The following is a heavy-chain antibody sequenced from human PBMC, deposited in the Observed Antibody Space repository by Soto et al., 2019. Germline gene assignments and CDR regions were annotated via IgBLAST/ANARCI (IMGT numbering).Heavy chain of an antibody. V-gene: IGHV3-30*18. CDR2: ISYDVSNK. D-gene: IGHD3-3*01. CDR1: GCTFSSYG. CDR3: AKALYDFWSGYPGYYFDY. J-gene: IGHJ4*02. Sequence: QVQLVESGGGVVQPGRSLRLSCAASGCTFSSYGMHWVRQAPGKGLEWVAVISYDVSNKYYADSVKGRFTISRDNSKNTMYLQMNSMRAEDTAVYYCAKALYDFWSGYPGYYFDYWGQGTLVTVSS.